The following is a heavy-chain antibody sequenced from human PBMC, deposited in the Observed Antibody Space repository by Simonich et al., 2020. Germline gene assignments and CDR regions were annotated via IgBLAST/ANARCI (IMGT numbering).Heavy chain of an antibody. CDR2: IYHSGRT. D-gene: IGHD6-13*01. J-gene: IGHJ6*02. Sequence: QVQLQESGPGLVKPSETLSLTCAVSGYSISSGYYWGWIRQPPGKGLEWIGSIYHSGRTYYNPSRKRRVTISVDTSKNQFSLKLSSVTAADTAVYYCARVGYSNYYYYGMDVWGQGTTVTVSS. CDR3: ARVGYSNYYYYGMDV. V-gene: IGHV4-38-2*01. CDR1: GYSISSGYY.